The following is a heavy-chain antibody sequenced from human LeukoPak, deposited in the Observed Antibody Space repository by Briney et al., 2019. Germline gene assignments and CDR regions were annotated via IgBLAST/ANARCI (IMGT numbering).Heavy chain of an antibody. V-gene: IGHV3-7*03. Sequence: GGSLRLSCTASGFTFSSYWMSWVRQAPGKGLEWVANIKQDGSEKDYVDSVKGRFTISRDNPKNSLYLQMNSLRAEDTAIYYCAKPRIIGLGWAQFDYWGQGSLVTVSS. CDR3: AKPRIIGLGWAQFDY. D-gene: IGHD1-14*01. J-gene: IGHJ4*02. CDR1: GFTFSSYW. CDR2: IKQDGSEK.